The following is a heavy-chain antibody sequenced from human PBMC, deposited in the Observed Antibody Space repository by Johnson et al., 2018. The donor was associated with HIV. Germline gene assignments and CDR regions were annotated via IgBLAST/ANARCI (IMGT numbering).Heavy chain of an antibody. CDR3: ARACRDGYTWDAFDV. J-gene: IGHJ3*01. CDR1: GFTVSSNY. CDR2: INSGGST. D-gene: IGHD5-24*01. Sequence: EVQLMESGGGLVQPGGSLRLSCAASGFTVSSNYMSWVRQGPGKGLEWVSVINSGGSTYYTDSVRGRFTISRDNSKNTLYLQMNSLRAEDTAVYYCARACRDGYTWDAFDVWGQGTRVTVSS. V-gene: IGHV3-66*01.